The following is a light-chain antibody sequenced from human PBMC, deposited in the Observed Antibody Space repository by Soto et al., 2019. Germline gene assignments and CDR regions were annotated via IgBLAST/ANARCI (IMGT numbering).Light chain of an antibody. Sequence: DIKMPQSPSTLSGSVGARVTITCRASQTISSWLAWYQQKPGKAPKLLIYKASTLKSGVPSRFSGSGSGTEFTLTISSLQPDDFATYYCQHYNSYSEAFGQGTKVDIK. CDR1: QTISSW. V-gene: IGKV1-5*03. CDR2: KAS. J-gene: IGKJ1*01. CDR3: QHYNSYSEA.